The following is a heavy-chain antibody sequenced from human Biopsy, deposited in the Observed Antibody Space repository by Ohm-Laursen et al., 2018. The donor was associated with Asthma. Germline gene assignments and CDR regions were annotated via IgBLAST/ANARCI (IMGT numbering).Heavy chain of an antibody. V-gene: IGHV3-30-3*01. CDR1: GRHFGSYN. Sequence: SLRLSCAASGRHFGSYNMHWARQAPGKGLEWVAAITFDGSTQHYGDSVKGRFTISRDNSKNMLFLQMNSLRAEDTAAYYCLRDTLGYYFDIWGQGTQVTVSS. J-gene: IGHJ4*02. CDR2: ITFDGSTQ. CDR3: LRDTLGYYFDI. D-gene: IGHD6-13*01.